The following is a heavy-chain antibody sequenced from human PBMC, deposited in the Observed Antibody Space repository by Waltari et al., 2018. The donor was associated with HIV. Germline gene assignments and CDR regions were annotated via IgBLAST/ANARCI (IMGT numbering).Heavy chain of an antibody. CDR3: AKCLGGSYSFDY. Sequence: EVQLLESGGGLVQPGGSLRLLWAASGFTFSSYAMSWVRPAPGKGLEWVSAISGSGGSTYYADSVKGRFTISRDNSKNTLDLQMNSLRAEDTAVHYCAKCLGGSYSFDYWGQGTLVTVSS. CDR1: GFTFSSYA. D-gene: IGHD1-26*01. CDR2: ISGSGGST. V-gene: IGHV3-23*01. J-gene: IGHJ4*02.